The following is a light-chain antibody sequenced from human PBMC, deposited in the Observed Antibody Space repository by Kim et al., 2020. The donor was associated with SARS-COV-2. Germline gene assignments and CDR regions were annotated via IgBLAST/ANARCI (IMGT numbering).Light chain of an antibody. CDR1: SLRSYY. CDR3: NSRDSNDYVV. J-gene: IGLJ2*01. CDR2: GKD. Sequence: SVALGQTVRITCQRDSLRSYYATWYQQKPGQAPKVVIYGKDNRPSGVPDRFSGSSSGNTAYLTITGTQAGDEADYYCNSRDSNDYVVFGGGTKVTVL. V-gene: IGLV3-19*01.